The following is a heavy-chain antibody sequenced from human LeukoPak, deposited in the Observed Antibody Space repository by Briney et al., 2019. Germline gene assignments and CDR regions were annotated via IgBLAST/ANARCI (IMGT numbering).Heavy chain of an antibody. Sequence: SQTLSLTCTVSGSSISSGGYYWSWIRQPPGKGLEWIGYIYHSVSTYYNPSLKSRVTISVDRSKNQFSLKLSSVTAADTAVYYCARFPGYCTNGVCYNFDYWGQGTLVTVSS. V-gene: IGHV4-30-2*01. CDR3: ARFPGYCTNGVCYNFDY. J-gene: IGHJ4*02. CDR2: IYHSVST. D-gene: IGHD2-8*01. CDR1: GSSISSGGYY.